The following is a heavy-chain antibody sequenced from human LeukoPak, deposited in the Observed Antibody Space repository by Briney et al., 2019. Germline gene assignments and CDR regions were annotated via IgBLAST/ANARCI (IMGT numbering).Heavy chain of an antibody. CDR3: ARVSCSGGSCYAGWFDP. CDR1: EGTFSSYA. J-gene: IGHJ5*02. V-gene: IGHV1-69*01. CDR2: FIPIFGTA. Sequence: SVKVSCKAFEGTFSSYAISWGRQAPGQGLSWLGGFIPIFGTANYAQKFQGRVTITADESTSTAYMELSSLRSEDTAVYYCARVSCSGGSCYAGWFDPWGQGTLVTVSS. D-gene: IGHD2-15*01.